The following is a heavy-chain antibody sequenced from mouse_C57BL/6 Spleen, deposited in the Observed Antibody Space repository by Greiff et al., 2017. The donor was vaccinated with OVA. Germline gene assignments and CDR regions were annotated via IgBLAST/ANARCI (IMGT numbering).Heavy chain of an antibody. Sequence: QVQLQQSGPELVKPGASVKISCKASGYAFSSSWMNWVKQRPGKGLEWIGRIYPGDGDTNYNGKFKGKATLTADKSSSTAYMQLSSLTSEDSAVYFCARLGVYSNYEGGSAMDYWGQGTSVTVSS. D-gene: IGHD2-5*01. CDR2: IYPGDGDT. V-gene: IGHV1-82*01. CDR1: GYAFSSSW. J-gene: IGHJ4*01. CDR3: ARLGVYSNYEGGSAMDY.